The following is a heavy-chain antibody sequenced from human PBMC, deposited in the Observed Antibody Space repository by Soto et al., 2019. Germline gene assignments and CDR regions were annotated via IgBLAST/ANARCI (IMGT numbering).Heavy chain of an antibody. CDR1: GGTFSSYT. Sequence: ASVKVSCKASGGTFSSYTISWVRQAPGQGLEWMGRIIPILGIANYAQKFQGRVTITADKSTSTAYMELSSLRSEDTAVYYCARDPGSSPRGCWFDPWGQGTLVTVSS. CDR2: IIPILGIA. J-gene: IGHJ5*02. CDR3: ARDPGSSPRGCWFDP. V-gene: IGHV1-69*04. D-gene: IGHD6-6*01.